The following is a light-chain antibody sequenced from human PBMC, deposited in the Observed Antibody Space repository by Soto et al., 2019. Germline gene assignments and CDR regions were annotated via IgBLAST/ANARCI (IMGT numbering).Light chain of an antibody. J-gene: IGKJ1*01. CDR3: QQYNNWQT. Sequence: EIVMTQSPATLSVSPGERATLSCRASQSVSRNLAWYQQKPGQAPRLLIYGASTRVTGIPARFSGSWSGTEFTLTISSLQSEDFAVYYCQQYNNWQTFGQGTKVEIK. CDR2: GAS. V-gene: IGKV3-15*01. CDR1: QSVSRN.